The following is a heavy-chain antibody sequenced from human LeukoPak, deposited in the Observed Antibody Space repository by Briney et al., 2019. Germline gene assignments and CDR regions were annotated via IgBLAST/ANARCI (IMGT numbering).Heavy chain of an antibody. Sequence: ASVTVSCTASGGTFIIYAISWVRQAPGQGLEWMGGIIPIFGTANYAQKFQGRVTITADESTSTAYMELSSLRSEDTAVYYCARPTDSSSKDYYGMDVWGKGTTVTVSS. D-gene: IGHD6-13*01. V-gene: IGHV1-69*01. CDR1: GGTFIIYA. CDR2: IIPIFGTA. CDR3: ARPTDSSSKDYYGMDV. J-gene: IGHJ6*04.